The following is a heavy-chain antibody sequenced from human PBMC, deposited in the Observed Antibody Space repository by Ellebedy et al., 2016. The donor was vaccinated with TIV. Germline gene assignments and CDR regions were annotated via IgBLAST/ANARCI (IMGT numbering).Heavy chain of an antibody. J-gene: IGHJ4*02. Sequence: ASVKVSCKASGYTFTSYGISWVRQAPGQGLEWMGWIGPYTGNTNYAQKVQGRVTMTTDTSTSIAYMELRSLRSDDTAVYYCARGYDILTGLFDSWGQGTLVTVSS. CDR2: IGPYTGNT. D-gene: IGHD3-9*01. V-gene: IGHV1-18*01. CDR3: ARGYDILTGLFDS. CDR1: GYTFTSYG.